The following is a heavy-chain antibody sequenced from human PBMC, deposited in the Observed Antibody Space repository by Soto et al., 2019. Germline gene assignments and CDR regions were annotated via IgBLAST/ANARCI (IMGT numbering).Heavy chain of an antibody. Sequence: GASVKVSCKASGYTLTSYGISWVRQAPGQGLEWMGWISAYNGNTNYAQKLQGRVTMTTDTSTSTAYMELRSLRSDDTAVYYCARDCSSTSCYHHDAFDIWGQGTMVTVSS. V-gene: IGHV1-18*01. CDR2: ISAYNGNT. CDR3: ARDCSSTSCYHHDAFDI. CDR1: GYTLTSYG. J-gene: IGHJ3*02. D-gene: IGHD2-2*01.